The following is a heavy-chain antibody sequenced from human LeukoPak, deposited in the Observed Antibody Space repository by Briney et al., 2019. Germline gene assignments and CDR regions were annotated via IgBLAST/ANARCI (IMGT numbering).Heavy chain of an antibody. Sequence: GESLKISCKGSGYSFTSYWIGWVRQMPGKGLEWMGIIYPGDSDTRYSPSFQGQVTISADKSISTAYLQWSSLKASDTAMYYCARLSGYCSGGSCYWFDPWGQGTLVTVSS. CDR3: ARLSGYCSGGSCYWFDP. D-gene: IGHD2-15*01. CDR2: IYPGDSDT. J-gene: IGHJ5*02. V-gene: IGHV5-51*01. CDR1: GYSFTSYW.